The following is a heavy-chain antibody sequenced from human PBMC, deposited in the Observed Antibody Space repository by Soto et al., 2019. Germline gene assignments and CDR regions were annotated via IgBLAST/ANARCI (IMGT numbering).Heavy chain of an antibody. CDR2: IGGSGADT. CDR3: ANVKVGIGY. J-gene: IGHJ4*02. D-gene: IGHD1-26*01. CDR1: GFTFSSFA. V-gene: IGHV3-23*01. Sequence: GGSLRLSCEASGFTFSSFAMSWVRQAPGKGLECVSAIGGSGADTYYADSVKGRFTISRDNSKNTVYLQMNSLRAEDTALYYCANVKVGIGYWGQGTLVTVSS.